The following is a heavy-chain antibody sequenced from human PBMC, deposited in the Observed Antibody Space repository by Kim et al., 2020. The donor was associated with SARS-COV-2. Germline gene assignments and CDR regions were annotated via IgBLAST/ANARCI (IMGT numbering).Heavy chain of an antibody. CDR2: IYYSGST. Sequence: SETLSLTCTVSGGSISSGDYYWSWIRQPPGKGLEWIGYIYYSGSTYYNPSLKSRVTISVDTSKNQFSLKLSPVTAADTAVYYCARAPTRATIFGVVIVNWFDPWGQGTLVTVSS. D-gene: IGHD3-3*01. J-gene: IGHJ5*02. CDR3: ARAPTRATIFGVVIVNWFDP. V-gene: IGHV4-30-4*01. CDR1: GGSISSGDYY.